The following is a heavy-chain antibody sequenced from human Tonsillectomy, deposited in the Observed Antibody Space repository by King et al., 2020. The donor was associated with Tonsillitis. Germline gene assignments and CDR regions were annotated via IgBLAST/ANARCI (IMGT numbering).Heavy chain of an antibody. V-gene: IGHV3-43*02. CDR3: AKDAGDSSTWAKVYRDV. CDR1: GFTFDYYA. CDR2: ISGDGGRT. D-gene: IGHD6-13*01. J-gene: IGHJ6*03. Sequence: VQLVESGGGMVQPGGSLRLSCAASGFTFDYYAMHWVRQAPGKGLEWVSLISGDGGRTYYADSVKGRFTISRDTSKSSLYLQMNSLRTEDSALYYCAKDAGDSSTWAKVYRDVWGKGTTVTVSS.